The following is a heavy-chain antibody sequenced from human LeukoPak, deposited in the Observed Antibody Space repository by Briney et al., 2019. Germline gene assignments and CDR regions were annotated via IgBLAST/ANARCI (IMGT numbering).Heavy chain of an antibody. CDR3: ARSGYSNYHYYYMDV. CDR1: GGSISSYY. V-gene: IGHV4-59*08. Sequence: PSETLSLTCTVSGGSISSYYWSWIRQPPGKGLEWIGYIYYSGSTNYNPSLKSRVTISVDTSKNQCSLKLSSVTAADTAVYYCARSGYSNYHYYYMDVWGKGTTVTVSS. CDR2: IYYSGST. J-gene: IGHJ6*03. D-gene: IGHD4-11*01.